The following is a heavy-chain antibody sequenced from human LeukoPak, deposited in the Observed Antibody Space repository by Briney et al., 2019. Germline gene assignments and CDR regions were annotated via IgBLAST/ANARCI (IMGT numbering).Heavy chain of an antibody. Sequence: SETLSLTCSVSGGSISSGPFYWSWLRRPAGKGLEWIGRIFDSGSTDYNPSLKSRVTISVDTSKDQFSLRLSSVTAADTAVYYCARDRAGAFDVWGQGALVSVSS. J-gene: IGHJ3*01. CDR2: IFDSGST. V-gene: IGHV4-61*02. CDR1: GGSISSGPFY. CDR3: ARDRAGAFDV.